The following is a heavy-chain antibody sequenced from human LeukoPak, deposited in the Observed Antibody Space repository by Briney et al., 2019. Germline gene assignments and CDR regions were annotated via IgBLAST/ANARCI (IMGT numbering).Heavy chain of an antibody. CDR1: GGSISSYY. CDR3: ARHGDYYDSSIDY. J-gene: IGHJ4*02. Sequence: SETLSLTCTVSGGSISSYYWSWIRQPLGKGLEWIGYIYYSGSTNYNPSLKSRVTISVDTSKNQFSLKLSSVTATDTAVYYCARHGDYYDSSIDYWGQGTLVTVSS. CDR2: IYYSGST. D-gene: IGHD3-22*01. V-gene: IGHV4-59*08.